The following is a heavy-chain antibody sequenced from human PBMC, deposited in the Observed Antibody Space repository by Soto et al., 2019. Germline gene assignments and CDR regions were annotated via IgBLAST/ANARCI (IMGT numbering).Heavy chain of an antibody. CDR1: GYTFTSYY. J-gene: IGHJ5*02. CDR2: INPSGGST. Sequence: ASVKVSCKASGYTFTSYYMHWVRQAPGQGLEWMGIINPSGGSTSYAQKFQGRVTMTRDTSTSTVYMELSSLRSEDTAVYYCARDKTGTTPQTVWLDPWGQGAMVTVYS. V-gene: IGHV1-46*01. D-gene: IGHD1-7*01. CDR3: ARDKTGTTPQTVWLDP.